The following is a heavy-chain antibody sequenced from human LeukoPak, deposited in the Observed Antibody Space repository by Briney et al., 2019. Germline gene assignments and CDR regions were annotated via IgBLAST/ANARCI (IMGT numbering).Heavy chain of an antibody. V-gene: IGHV6-1*01. CDR2: AYYKSKWYN. CDR3: ARDPGGGITMVRGVIGYYYYYMDV. J-gene: IGHJ6*03. Sequence: SQTLSLTCAISGDSVSSNIAAWHWIRQSPSRGLEWLGRAYYKSKWYNDYAVSVKSRITFNPDTSENQFSLHLNSVTPEDTAVYYCARDPGGGITMVRGVIGYYYYYMDVWGKGTTVTISS. CDR1: GDSVSSNIAA. D-gene: IGHD3-10*01.